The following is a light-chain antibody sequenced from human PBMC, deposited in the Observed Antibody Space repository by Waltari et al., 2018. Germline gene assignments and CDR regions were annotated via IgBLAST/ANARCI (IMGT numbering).Light chain of an antibody. Sequence: EIVLTQSPGTLSLSPGERATLSCRASQSVTRTLAWYQQKPGQAPRRLIYGASNRATGIPDRFSGSGSGTDFSLTISRLEPEDLAVYYCQHYLRLPATFGQGTKVEIK. CDR1: QSVTRT. V-gene: IGKV3-20*01. J-gene: IGKJ1*01. CDR3: QHYLRLPAT. CDR2: GAS.